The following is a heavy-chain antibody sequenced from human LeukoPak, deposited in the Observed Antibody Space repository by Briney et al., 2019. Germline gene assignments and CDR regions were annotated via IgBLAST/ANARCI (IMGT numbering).Heavy chain of an antibody. V-gene: IGHV4-31*03. CDR2: IIYTGGT. CDR3: ASSSPQYFDTSGYPLLFDY. D-gene: IGHD3-22*01. J-gene: IGHJ4*02. CDR1: GGSISSGGYC. Sequence: SETLSLTCTVSGGSISSGGYCWSWIRQHPGKGLEWMGYIIYTGGTYSHPSLRSRVIISVDTSKNHFSLKLSSVTAADTAVYYCASSSPQYFDTSGYPLLFDYWGQGTLVTVSS.